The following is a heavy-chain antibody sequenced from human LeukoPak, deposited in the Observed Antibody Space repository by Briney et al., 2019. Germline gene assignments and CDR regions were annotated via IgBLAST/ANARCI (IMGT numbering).Heavy chain of an antibody. CDR1: GFPFSDFS. Sequence: GGSLRLSCATSGFPFSDFSMSWVRQAPGKGLEWISATNSGGTSTYYAESVKGRFTISRDNSKNTLYLQMSSLRVEDTAVYYCAKQSYARSLGEGGPGTMVSVSS. CDR3: AKQSYARSLGE. D-gene: IGHD2-8*01. CDR2: TNSGGTST. V-gene: IGHV3-23*01. J-gene: IGHJ4*02.